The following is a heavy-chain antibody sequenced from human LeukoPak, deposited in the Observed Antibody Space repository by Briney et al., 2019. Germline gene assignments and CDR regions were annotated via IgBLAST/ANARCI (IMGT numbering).Heavy chain of an antibody. V-gene: IGHV3-21*01. Sequence: GGSLRLSCAASGFTLRSYTMNWVRQAPGKGLEWVSSIGISSNKIYYADSVKGRFIISRDNAKNSVYLQMNSLRAEDTAVYYCARGLMIRGVADYWGQGTLVTVSS. CDR2: IGISSNKI. D-gene: IGHD3-10*01. J-gene: IGHJ4*02. CDR1: GFTLRSYT. CDR3: ARGLMIRGVADY.